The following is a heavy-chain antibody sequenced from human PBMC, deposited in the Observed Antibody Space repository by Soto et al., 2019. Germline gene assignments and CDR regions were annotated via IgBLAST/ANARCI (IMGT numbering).Heavy chain of an antibody. V-gene: IGHV3-48*02. Sequence: EVQLVESGGGLVQPGGSLRLSCAASGFTFSDYTMNWVRQAPGKGLEWLSCITSSSRTIYYADSVKGRFTISRDNARNSLYLQMNSLRDEDTAVYYCARSVLDYVFWVGTFWGQGTLVTVSS. CDR3: ARSVLDYVFWVGTF. CDR2: ITSSSRTI. D-gene: IGHD3-3*01. J-gene: IGHJ4*02. CDR1: GFTFSDYT.